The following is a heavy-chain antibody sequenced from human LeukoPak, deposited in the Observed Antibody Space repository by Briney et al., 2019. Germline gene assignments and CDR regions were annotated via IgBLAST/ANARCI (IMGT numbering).Heavy chain of an antibody. D-gene: IGHD4-17*01. Sequence: PGRSLRLSCAASGFTFSSYAMHWVRQAPGKGLEWVAVIRYDGSNKYYADSVKGRFTISRDNSKNTLYLQMNSLRAEDTAVYYCAKGGLWYGDRNYFDYWGQGTLVTVSS. J-gene: IGHJ4*02. CDR3: AKGGLWYGDRNYFDY. CDR1: GFTFSSYA. V-gene: IGHV3-30*04. CDR2: IRYDGSNK.